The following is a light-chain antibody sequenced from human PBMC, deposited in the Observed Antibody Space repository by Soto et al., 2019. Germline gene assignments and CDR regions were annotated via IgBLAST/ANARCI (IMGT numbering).Light chain of an antibody. V-gene: IGLV2-14*01. Sequence: QSALTQPASVSGSPGQSITISCTGTTSDIGDYNYVSWYQHLPDKVPKLIISLVSNRPSGVSNRFSGSKSGTTASLTISGLQAEDEGDYYCTSWGIFGPGTKVT. CDR3: TSWGI. J-gene: IGLJ1*01. CDR2: LVS. CDR1: TSDIGDYNY.